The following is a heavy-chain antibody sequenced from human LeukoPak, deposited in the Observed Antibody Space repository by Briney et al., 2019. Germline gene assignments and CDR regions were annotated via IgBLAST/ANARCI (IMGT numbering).Heavy chain of an antibody. J-gene: IGHJ4*02. Sequence: ASVKVSCKASGYTFTAYYMHWVRQAAGQGVEWMGWINPNGGGTNYAQKFQGRVTMTRDTSISTAYMELSRLRSDDTAVYYCARDKSWVFDYWGQGTLVTVSS. CDR1: GYTFTAYY. CDR2: INPNGGGT. D-gene: IGHD6-13*01. V-gene: IGHV1-2*02. CDR3: ARDKSWVFDY.